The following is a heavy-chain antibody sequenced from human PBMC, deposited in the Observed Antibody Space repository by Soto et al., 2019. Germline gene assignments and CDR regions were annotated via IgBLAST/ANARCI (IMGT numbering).Heavy chain of an antibody. J-gene: IGHJ3*02. Sequence: GESLKISCKGSGYSFTSYWIGWVRQMPGKGLEWMGIIYPGDSDTRYSPSFQGQVTISADKSISTAYLQWSSLKASDTAMYYCARQYKRYYDFWSGYYGGDAFDIWGQGTMVTVSS. CDR2: IYPGDSDT. V-gene: IGHV5-51*01. D-gene: IGHD3-3*01. CDR3: ARQYKRYYDFWSGYYGGDAFDI. CDR1: GYSFTSYW.